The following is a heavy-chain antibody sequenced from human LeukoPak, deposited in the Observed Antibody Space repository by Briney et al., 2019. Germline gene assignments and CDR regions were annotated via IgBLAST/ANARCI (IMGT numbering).Heavy chain of an antibody. Sequence: PSETLSLTCTVSGGSISSYYWSWIRQPPGKGLEWIGYIYYSGSTNYNPSLKSRVTISVDTSKKQFSLKLSSVTAADTAVYFCARGARGYSYGYAPFFDYWGRGTLVTVSS. J-gene: IGHJ4*02. CDR2: IYYSGST. D-gene: IGHD5-18*01. V-gene: IGHV4-59*01. CDR3: ARGARGYSYGYAPFFDY. CDR1: GGSISSYY.